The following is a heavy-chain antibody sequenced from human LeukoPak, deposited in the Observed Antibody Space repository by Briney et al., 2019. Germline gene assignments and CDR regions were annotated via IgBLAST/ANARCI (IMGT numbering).Heavy chain of an antibody. J-gene: IGHJ4*02. CDR3: AREGTRSSGYLYY. CDR1: GGSLSGYY. CDR2: INHSGST. D-gene: IGHD3-22*01. V-gene: IGHV4-34*01. Sequence: SEALSLTCAVYGGSLSGYYWSWIRQPPGKGLEWIGEINHSGSTTYNPSLKSRVTISVDTSKNQSSLKLRSVTAADTAVYYCAREGTRSSGYLYYWGQGTLVTVSS.